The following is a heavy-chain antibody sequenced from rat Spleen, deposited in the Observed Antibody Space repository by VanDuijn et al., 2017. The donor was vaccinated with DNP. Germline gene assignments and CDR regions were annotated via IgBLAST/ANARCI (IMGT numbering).Heavy chain of an antibody. CDR2: ISPGGGNT. V-gene: IGHV5S13*01. CDR3: ARNNYYAMDA. J-gene: IGHJ4*01. D-gene: IGHD1-10*01. Sequence: EVQLVESGGGLVQPGRSMKLSCAASGFTFSDYGMAWVRQAPTKGLEWVASISPGGGNTYYLDSVKGRFTISRDNAQNTLYLQMSKLGSEDTAIYYCARNNYYAMDAWGQGTSVSVSS. CDR1: GFTFSDYG.